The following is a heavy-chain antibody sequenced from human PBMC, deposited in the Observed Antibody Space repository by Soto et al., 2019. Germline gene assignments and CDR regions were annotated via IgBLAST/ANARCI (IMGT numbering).Heavy chain of an antibody. CDR2: MNPNSGNT. D-gene: IGHD3-3*01. V-gene: IGHV1-8*01. Sequence: ASVKVSCKASGYTFTNFGISWVRQAPGQGLEWMGWMNPNSGNTGYAQKFQGRVTMTRNTSISTAYMELSSLRSEDTAVYYCARFAYYDFWSGYYTGRSYYYGMDVWGQGTTVTVSS. CDR1: GYTFTNFG. J-gene: IGHJ6*02. CDR3: ARFAYYDFWSGYYTGRSYYYGMDV.